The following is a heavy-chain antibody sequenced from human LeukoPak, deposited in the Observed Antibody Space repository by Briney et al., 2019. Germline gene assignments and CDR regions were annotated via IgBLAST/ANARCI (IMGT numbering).Heavy chain of an antibody. CDR2: ISAYNGNT. D-gene: IGHD1-26*01. J-gene: IGHJ4*02. CDR3: ARLLVGGSYRHYHVDY. CDR1: RYTFTSYG. Sequence: ASVKVSCKDSRYTFTSYGISWVRQAPGQGLEWMGWISAYNGNTNYAQKLQGRVTMTTDTSTSTAYMELRSLRSDDRAVYYCARLLVGGSYRHYHVDYWGLGTLVSVSS. V-gene: IGHV1-18*01.